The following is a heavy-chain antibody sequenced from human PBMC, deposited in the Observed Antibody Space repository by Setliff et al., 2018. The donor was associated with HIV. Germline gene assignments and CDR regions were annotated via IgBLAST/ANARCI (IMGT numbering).Heavy chain of an antibody. CDR2: ISSSSSTV. J-gene: IGHJ3*02. V-gene: IGHV3-48*01. D-gene: IGHD6-19*01. CDR3: ARVLYISGWYGPVVKALDM. Sequence: GGSLRLSCAASGFTFSSYSLNWVRQAPGKGLEWVSYISSSSSTVFYADSVKGRFTISRDDAKNSLFLQMNSLRAEDTAMYYCARVLYISGWYGPVVKALDMWGQGTMVTVSS. CDR1: GFTFSSYS.